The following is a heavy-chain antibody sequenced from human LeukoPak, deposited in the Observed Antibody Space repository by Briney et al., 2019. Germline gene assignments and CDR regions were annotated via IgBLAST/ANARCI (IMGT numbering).Heavy chain of an antibody. D-gene: IGHD5-18*01. Sequence: GASVKVSCKASGYTFTSYAMHWVRQAPGQRLEWMGWINAGNGNTKYSQKFQGRVTITRDTSASTAYMELSSLRSEDTAVYYCAREYIGRGGYSYGYGYWGQGTLVTVSS. CDR1: GYTFTSYA. J-gene: IGHJ4*02. V-gene: IGHV1-3*01. CDR3: AREYIGRGGYSYGYGY. CDR2: INAGNGNT.